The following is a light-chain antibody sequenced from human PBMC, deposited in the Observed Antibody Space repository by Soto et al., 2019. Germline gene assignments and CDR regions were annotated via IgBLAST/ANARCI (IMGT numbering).Light chain of an antibody. CDR1: SSNIGAGYD. V-gene: IGLV1-40*01. J-gene: IGLJ3*02. CDR2: GNS. CDR3: QSYDSSLSVWV. Sequence: QSVLTQPPSVSGAPGQRVTISCTGSSSNIGAGYDVHWYQQLPGTAPKLLIYGNSNRPSGVPDRFSGSKSGTSASLAITGLQAEDEVDYYCQSYDSSLSVWVFGGGTKLTV.